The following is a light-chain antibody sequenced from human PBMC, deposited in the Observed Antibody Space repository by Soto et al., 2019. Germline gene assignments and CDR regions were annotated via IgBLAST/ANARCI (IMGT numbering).Light chain of an antibody. CDR2: RAS. CDR1: QTIYSN. Sequence: IMMTQSPATLSVSLGERATLSCRAGQTIYSNVAWYKQRPGQAPRLLIYRASTRATGVPARLSGSGSGTEFTLTISSMKSEDFAIYYCQQYGSSPQFGQGTKVDIK. V-gene: IGKV3-15*01. CDR3: QQYGSSPQ. J-gene: IGKJ1*01.